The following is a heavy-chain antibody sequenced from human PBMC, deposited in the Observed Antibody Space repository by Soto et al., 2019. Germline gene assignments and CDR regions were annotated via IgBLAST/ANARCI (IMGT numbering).Heavy chain of an antibody. Sequence: GESLKISCQGSGYTFTNSWIGWVRQMPGKGLEWMGIIYPGDSSIRYSPTFQGQVTISADMSTSTAYLQWSSLNASDIAMYYCASHAYCASNTCYYYYGLDVWGQGTTVTVSS. CDR3: ASHAYCASNTCYYYYGLDV. CDR1: GYTFTNSW. D-gene: IGHD2-2*01. J-gene: IGHJ6*02. V-gene: IGHV5-51*01. CDR2: IYPGDSSI.